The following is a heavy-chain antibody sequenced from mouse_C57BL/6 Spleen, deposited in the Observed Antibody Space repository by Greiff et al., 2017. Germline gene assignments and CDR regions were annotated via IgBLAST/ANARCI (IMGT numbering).Heavy chain of an antibody. Sequence: QVQLQQSGAELARPGASVKMSCKASGYTFTSYTMHWVKQRPGQGLEWMGYINPSSGYTKYNQKFKDKATLTADKSSSSAYMQLSSLTSEDSAVYYCARETLDYGNYNYAMDYWGQGTSVTVSS. J-gene: IGHJ4*01. CDR3: ARETLDYGNYNYAMDY. CDR2: INPSSGYT. V-gene: IGHV1-4*01. CDR1: GYTFTSYT. D-gene: IGHD2-1*01.